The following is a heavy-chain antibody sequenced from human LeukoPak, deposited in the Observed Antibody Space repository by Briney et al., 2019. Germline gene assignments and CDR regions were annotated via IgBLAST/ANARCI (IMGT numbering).Heavy chain of an antibody. V-gene: IGHV3-33*01. CDR2: LSYDGSNK. J-gene: IGHJ4*02. CDR3: ARGLYKDGWYYFDY. CDR1: GFTFSGYG. Sequence: GRSLRLSCAASGFTFSGYGIHWVRQAPGKGLEWVAFLSYDGSNKFYADSVKGRFTISRDNSENTLHLQMNSLKDEDTAVYYCARGLYKDGWYYFDYWGQGTLVTVSS. D-gene: IGHD6-19*01.